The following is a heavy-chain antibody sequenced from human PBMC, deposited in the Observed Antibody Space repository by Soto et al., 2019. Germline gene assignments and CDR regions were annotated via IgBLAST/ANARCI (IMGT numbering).Heavy chain of an antibody. J-gene: IGHJ3*02. CDR3: AGAGTHAFDI. CDR1: GGSFSGYY. D-gene: IGHD6-19*01. CDR2: INHSGST. Sequence: SETLSLTCAVYGGSFSGYYWSWIRQPPGKGLEWIGEINHSGSTNYNPSLKSRVTISVDTSKNQFSLKLSSVTAADTAVYYCAGAGTHAFDIWGQGTMVTVSS. V-gene: IGHV4-34*01.